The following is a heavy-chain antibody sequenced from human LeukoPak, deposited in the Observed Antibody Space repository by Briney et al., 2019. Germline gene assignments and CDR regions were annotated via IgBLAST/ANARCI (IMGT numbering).Heavy chain of an antibody. J-gene: IGHJ4*02. CDR3: ARVHYYGSGSYSSFDY. V-gene: IGHV4-59*01. CDR1: GGSISSNY. D-gene: IGHD3-10*01. CDR2: IYYSGST. Sequence: SETLSLTCTVAGGSISSNYWSWIRQPPGKGLEWIGYIYYSGSTNYNPSLKSRVTISVDTSKNQFSLKLSSVTAADTAVYYCARVHYYGSGSYSSFDYWGQGTLVTVSS.